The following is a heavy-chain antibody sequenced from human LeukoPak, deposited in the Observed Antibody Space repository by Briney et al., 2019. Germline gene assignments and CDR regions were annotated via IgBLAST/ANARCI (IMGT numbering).Heavy chain of an antibody. CDR1: GFTFSSYA. J-gene: IGHJ4*02. D-gene: IGHD1-26*01. Sequence: GGSLRLSCAASGFTFSSYAMSWVRQAPGKGLEWVSAISGSGSSTYYADSVKGRFTISRDNSKNTLYLQMNSLRAEDTAVYYCAKSSHPQWAPLDYWGQGTLVTVSS. V-gene: IGHV3-23*01. CDR2: ISGSGSST. CDR3: AKSSHPQWAPLDY.